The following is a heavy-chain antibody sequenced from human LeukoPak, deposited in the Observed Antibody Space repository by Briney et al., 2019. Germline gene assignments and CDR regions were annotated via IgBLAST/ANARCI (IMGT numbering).Heavy chain of an antibody. J-gene: IGHJ4*02. Sequence: ETLSLSCTVSGGSISSYYWSWIRQPPGKGLEWIGYIYYSGSTNYNPSLKSRVTISVDTSKNQFSLKLSSVTAADTAVYYCARIGHEDYYFDYWGQGTLVTVSS. V-gene: IGHV4-59*01. CDR1: GGSISSYY. CDR3: ARIGHEDYYFDY. CDR2: IYYSGST.